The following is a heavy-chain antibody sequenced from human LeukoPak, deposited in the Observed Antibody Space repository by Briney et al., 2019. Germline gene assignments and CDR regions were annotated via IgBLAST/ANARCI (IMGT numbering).Heavy chain of an antibody. CDR2: IYPADSDI. CDR3: ARQEYCSGGSCYTWFDP. J-gene: IGHJ5*02. V-gene: IGHV5-51*01. CDR1: GYSINNYW. Sequence: GESLKISCQGSGYSINNYWIDWVRQMPGKGLEWMGIIYPADSDIRYSPSFQGQVTISADKSISTVYLQWSSLKASDTAMYYCARQEYCSGGSCYTWFDPWGQGTLVTVSS. D-gene: IGHD2-15*01.